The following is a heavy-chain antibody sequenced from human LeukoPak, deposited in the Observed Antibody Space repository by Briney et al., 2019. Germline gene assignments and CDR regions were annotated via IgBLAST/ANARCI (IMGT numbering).Heavy chain of an antibody. CDR3: ARGPEYNWNDAFDY. CDR2: IWYDGSNK. CDR1: GFTFTSYV. Sequence: PGGSLRLSCAASGFTFTSYVMHWVRQAPGKGLEWVAVIWYDGSNKYYTDSVKGRFTISRDNSKNTLYLQMNSLRAEDTAVYYCARGPEYNWNDAFDYWGQGTLVTVSS. D-gene: IGHD1-20*01. V-gene: IGHV3-33*01. J-gene: IGHJ4*02.